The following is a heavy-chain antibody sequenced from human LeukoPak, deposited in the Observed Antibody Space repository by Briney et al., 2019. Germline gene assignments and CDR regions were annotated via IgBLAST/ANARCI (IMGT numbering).Heavy chain of an antibody. D-gene: IGHD3-22*01. Sequence: ASVKASCKVSGYTLTELSMHWVRQAPGKGLEWMGGFDPEDGETIYAQKFQGRVTMTEDTSTDTAYMELSSLRSEDTAVYYCATTYDSSGYSAFDIWGQGTMVTVSS. CDR3: ATTYDSSGYSAFDI. CDR1: GYTLTELS. J-gene: IGHJ3*02. V-gene: IGHV1-24*01. CDR2: FDPEDGET.